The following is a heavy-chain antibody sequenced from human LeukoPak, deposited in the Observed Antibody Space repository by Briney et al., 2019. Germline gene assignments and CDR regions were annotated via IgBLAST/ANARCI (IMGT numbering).Heavy chain of an antibody. J-gene: IGHJ5*02. D-gene: IGHD3-10*01. Sequence: PGESLKISCKCSGYEFTNYWIGWVRQTPEKGLELVGIMFPGNSDVKYNPSLEGQVTISADASISTTYLQWSSLKASDSGLYFCAKQSNLGSGAYGGDGFDPWGQGTLVIVSS. CDR1: GYEFTNYW. CDR3: AKQSNLGSGAYGGDGFDP. CDR2: MFPGNSDV. V-gene: IGHV5-51*01.